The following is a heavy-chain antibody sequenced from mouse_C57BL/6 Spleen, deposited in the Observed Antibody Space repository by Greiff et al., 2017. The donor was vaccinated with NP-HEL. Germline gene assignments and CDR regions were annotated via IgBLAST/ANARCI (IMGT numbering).Heavy chain of an antibody. Sequence: EVKLVESGGGLVQPKGSLKLSCAASGFSFNTYAMNWVRQAPGKGLEWVARIRSKSNNYATYYADSVKDKFTISRDDSESRLYLQMNNLKTADTAMYDGVRHGVGMDWYFDFWGTGTTVTVSS. CDR2: IRSKSNNYAT. V-gene: IGHV10-1*01. CDR1: GFSFNTYA. J-gene: IGHJ1*03. CDR3: VRHGVGMDWYFDF.